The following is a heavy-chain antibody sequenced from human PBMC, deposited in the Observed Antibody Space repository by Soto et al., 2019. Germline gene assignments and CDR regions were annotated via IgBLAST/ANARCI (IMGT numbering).Heavy chain of an antibody. CDR1: GYTFTSYT. D-gene: IGHD3-3*01. CDR2: INAGNGNT. Sequence: QVQLVQSGAEVKKPGASVKVSCKASGYTFTSYTMHWVRQDPGQRLEWMGWINAGNGNTKYSQKFQGRVSITRDTSASTAYMELSSLRSEDTALYYCAGGEVFFGYWGQGTLVTVSS. J-gene: IGHJ4*02. V-gene: IGHV1-3*01. CDR3: AGGEVFFGY.